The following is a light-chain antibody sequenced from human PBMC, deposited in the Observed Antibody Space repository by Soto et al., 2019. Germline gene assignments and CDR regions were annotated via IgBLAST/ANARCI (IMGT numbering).Light chain of an antibody. Sequence: DIVMTQTPLSSPVALGQAASISCRSSQSLLHSDGNTYLSWFQQRPGQPPRPLIYKVSDRFSGVPDRFSGSGAGTDFTLTISRVEAEDVGIYYCMQATQSHWTFGQGTKVDIK. CDR3: MQATQSHWT. V-gene: IGKV2-24*01. CDR1: QSLLHSDGNTY. J-gene: IGKJ1*01. CDR2: KVS.